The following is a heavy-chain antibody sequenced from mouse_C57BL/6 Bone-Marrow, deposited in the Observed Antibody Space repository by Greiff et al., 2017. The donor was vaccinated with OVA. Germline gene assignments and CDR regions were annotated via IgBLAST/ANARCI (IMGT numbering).Heavy chain of an antibody. J-gene: IGHJ2*01. Sequence: EVQLMESGGDLVKPGGSLKLSCAASGFTFSSYGMSWVRQTPDKRLEWVATISSGGSYTYYPDSVKGRFTISRDNAKNTLYLQMSSLKSEDTAMYYCARVSRILGYFDYWGQGTTLTVSS. CDR1: GFTFSSYG. CDR3: ARVSRILGYFDY. CDR2: ISSGGSYT. V-gene: IGHV5-6*01.